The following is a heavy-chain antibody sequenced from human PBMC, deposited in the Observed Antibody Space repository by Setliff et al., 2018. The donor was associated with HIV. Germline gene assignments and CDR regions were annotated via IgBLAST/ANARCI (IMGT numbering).Heavy chain of an antibody. J-gene: IGHJ3*02. V-gene: IGHV1-69*05. D-gene: IGHD6-13*01. CDR1: GYIFTDYY. Sequence: SVKVSCKASGYIFTDYYMHWVRQAPGQELGWMGGSIPLFKTVKYAQKLQDRVTMATDTSTSTAYMELSSLRSEDTAVYYCARGDSSSWYAYAFDIWGQGTMVTVSS. CDR3: ARGDSSSWYAYAFDI. CDR2: SIPLFKTV.